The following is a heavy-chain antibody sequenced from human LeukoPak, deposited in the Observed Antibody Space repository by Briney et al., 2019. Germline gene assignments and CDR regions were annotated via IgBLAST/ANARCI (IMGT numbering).Heavy chain of an antibody. Sequence: GGSLRLSCAASGFTFSSYGMHWVRQAPGKGLEWVSYISSSSGTIYYADSVKGRFTISRDNAKNSLYLQMNSLRAEDTAVYYCARAFDYWGQGTLVTVSS. CDR1: GFTFSSYG. J-gene: IGHJ4*02. V-gene: IGHV3-48*04. CDR2: ISSSSGTI. CDR3: ARAFDY.